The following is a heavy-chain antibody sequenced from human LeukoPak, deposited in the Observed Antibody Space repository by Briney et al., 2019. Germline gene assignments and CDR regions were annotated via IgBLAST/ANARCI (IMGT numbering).Heavy chain of an antibody. D-gene: IGHD1-1*01. J-gene: IGHJ3*02. CDR3: ARSNWNDALDAFDI. CDR2: IIHIFGTA. Sequence: SSVKVSCKASGGTFSSYAISWVRQAPGQGLEWMGGIIHIFGTANYAQKFQGRVTITADESTSTAYMELSSLRSEDTAVYYCARSNWNDALDAFDIWGQGTIVTVSS. CDR1: GGTFSSYA. V-gene: IGHV1-69*13.